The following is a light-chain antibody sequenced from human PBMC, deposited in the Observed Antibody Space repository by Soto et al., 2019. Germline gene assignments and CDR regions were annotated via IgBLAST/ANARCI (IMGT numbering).Light chain of an antibody. CDR2: DAS. CDR1: QSISSW. J-gene: IGKJ1*01. Sequence: DIQMTQSPSTLSASVGDRVTITCRASQSISSWLAWYQQKPGKAPKVLIYDASSLESGVPSRFSGSGSGTEFSLTISSLQPDDFATYYCQQYNNYWTFGQGTRVEI. V-gene: IGKV1-5*01. CDR3: QQYNNYWT.